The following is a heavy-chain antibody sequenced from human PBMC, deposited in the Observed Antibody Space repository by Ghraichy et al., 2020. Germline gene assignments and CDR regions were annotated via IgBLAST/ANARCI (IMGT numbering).Heavy chain of an antibody. CDR2: IYYSGST. CDR1: GGSISSYY. V-gene: IGHV4-59*01. Sequence: SQTLSLTCTVSGGSISSYYWSWIRQPPGKGLEWIGYIYYSGSTNYNPSLKSRVTISVDTSKNQFSLKLSSVTAADTAVYYCARGISGGLKGYYYYYMDVWGKGTTVTVSS. D-gene: IGHD3-16*01. J-gene: IGHJ6*03. CDR3: ARGISGGLKGYYYYYMDV.